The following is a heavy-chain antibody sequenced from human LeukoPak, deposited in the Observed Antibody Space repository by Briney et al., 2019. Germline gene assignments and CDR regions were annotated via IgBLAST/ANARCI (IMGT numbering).Heavy chain of an antibody. Sequence: PGGSLRLSCAASGFPFNSYSTHWVRQAPGKGLEWVSYISSGSGRIYYPDSVKGRFTIYRDNDKNSMYLQMNSLRDDDTAVYYCARDCGRSGYPHYYHYYFMDVWGKGTTVTVSS. CDR1: GFPFNSYS. V-gene: IGHV3-48*02. J-gene: IGHJ6*03. CDR2: ISSGSGRI. D-gene: IGHD3-22*01. CDR3: ARDCGRSGYPHYYHYYFMDV.